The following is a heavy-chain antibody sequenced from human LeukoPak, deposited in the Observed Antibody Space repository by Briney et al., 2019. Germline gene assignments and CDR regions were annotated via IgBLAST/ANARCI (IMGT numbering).Heavy chain of an antibody. CDR3: PGLSGSEPRHLDY. CDR2: TYYIGTT. D-gene: IGHD3-3*01. V-gene: IGHV4-59*01. Sequence: PSQTLSLTCTVSGGSTSSYYWSWIRQPPGKGLEWIGYTYYIGTTNYNPSLKSRVTISVDTSKNQSSLKLSAGTAADTAVYYGPGLSGSEPRHLDYCGQGTLVTVHS. CDR1: GGSTSSYY. J-gene: IGHJ4*02.